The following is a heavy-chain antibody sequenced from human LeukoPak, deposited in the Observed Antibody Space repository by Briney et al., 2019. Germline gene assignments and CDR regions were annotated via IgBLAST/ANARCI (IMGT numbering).Heavy chain of an antibody. V-gene: IGHV1-46*01. J-gene: IGHJ4*02. Sequence: GASVKVSCKASGYTFTSYYMHWVRQAPGQGLEWMGIINPSGGSTSYAQKFQGRVTMTRDTSTSTAYMELSSLRSEDTAVYYCARDSTPRGYSGYEGPDYWGQGTLVTVSS. CDR3: ARDSTPRGYSGYEGPDY. CDR2: INPSGGST. CDR1: GYTFTSYY. D-gene: IGHD5-12*01.